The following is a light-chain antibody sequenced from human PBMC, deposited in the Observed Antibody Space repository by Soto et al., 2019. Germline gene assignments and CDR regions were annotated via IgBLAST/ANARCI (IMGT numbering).Light chain of an antibody. CDR1: SIDVGVNTF. Sequence: QSALTQPPSESGSTGQSVAISCTGPSIDVGVNTFVAWYQQHPGKAPKLVIYEVDKRPSGVPDRFSGSKSGNTASLTVSGLQTYDDADYYCGSYSGNTNWLFGGVTQL. CDR2: EVD. CDR3: GSYSGNTNWL. J-gene: IGLJ3*02. V-gene: IGLV2-8*01.